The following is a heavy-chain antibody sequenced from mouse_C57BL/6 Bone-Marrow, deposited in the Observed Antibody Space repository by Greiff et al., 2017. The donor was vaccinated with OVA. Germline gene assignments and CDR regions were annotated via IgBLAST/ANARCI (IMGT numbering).Heavy chain of an antibody. CDR2: FYPGSGSI. J-gene: IGHJ2*01. CDR1: GYTFTEYT. D-gene: IGHD1-1*01. Sequence: QVQLQQSGAELVKPGASVKLSCKASGYTFTEYTIHWVKQRSGQGLEWIGWFYPGSGSIKYNEKFKDKATLTADKSSSTVYMELSRLTSEDSAVYFCARHEEGSYYYGQYYFDYWGQGTTLTVSS. CDR3: ARHEEGSYYYGQYYFDY. V-gene: IGHV1-62-2*01.